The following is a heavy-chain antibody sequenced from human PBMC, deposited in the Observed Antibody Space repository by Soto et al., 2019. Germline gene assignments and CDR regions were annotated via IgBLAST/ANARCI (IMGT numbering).Heavy chain of an antibody. Sequence: QLQLQESGPGLVKPSETLSLTCTVSGGSISSSGYYWGWIRQPPGKGLEWIGSIYYSGSTYYNPSLKSRVTISVDTSKNQFSLKLSSVTAADTAVYYCARHPREQWLVDYWGQGTLVTVSS. D-gene: IGHD6-19*01. CDR1: GGSISSSGYY. CDR2: IYYSGST. V-gene: IGHV4-39*01. CDR3: ARHPREQWLVDY. J-gene: IGHJ4*02.